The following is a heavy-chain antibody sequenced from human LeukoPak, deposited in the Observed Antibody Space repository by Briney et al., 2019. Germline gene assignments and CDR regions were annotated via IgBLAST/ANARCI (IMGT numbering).Heavy chain of an antibody. CDR2: ISGSGGST. D-gene: IGHD3-22*01. CDR1: GFTFSSYS. Sequence: GGSLRLSCAASGFTFSSYSMNWVRQAPGKGLEWVSAISGSGGSTYYADSVKGRFTISRDNSKNTLYLQMNSLRAEDTAVYYCAKDLGYDSSRYYNNIDYWGQGTLVTVSS. CDR3: AKDLGYDSSRYYNNIDY. J-gene: IGHJ4*02. V-gene: IGHV3-23*01.